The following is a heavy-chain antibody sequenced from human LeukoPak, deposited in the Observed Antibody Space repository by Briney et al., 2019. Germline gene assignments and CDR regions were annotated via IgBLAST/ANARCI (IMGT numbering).Heavy chain of an antibody. Sequence: SVKVSCKASGGTFSSYAISWVRQAPGQGLEWMGGIIPIFGTANYAQKFQGRVTITADESTSTAYMELSSLRSEDTAVYYCARGGHCSGGSCFDAFDIWGQGTMVTVSS. CDR2: IIPIFGTA. CDR3: ARGGHCSGGSCFDAFDI. J-gene: IGHJ3*02. CDR1: GGTFSSYA. D-gene: IGHD2-15*01. V-gene: IGHV1-69*13.